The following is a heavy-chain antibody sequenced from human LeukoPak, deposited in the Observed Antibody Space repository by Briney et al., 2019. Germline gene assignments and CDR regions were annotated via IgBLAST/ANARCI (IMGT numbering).Heavy chain of an antibody. CDR3: ARLGGGSDY. CDR1: GGSINSYY. CDR2: ISYSGNT. D-gene: IGHD4-23*01. V-gene: IGHV4-59*01. J-gene: IGHJ4*02. Sequence: SETLSLTCTVSGGSINSYYWSWIRQPPGKGLEWIGYISYSGNTNYNPSLKSRVTISLATSKNQFFLKLSSVTAADTAVYYCARLGGGSDYWGQGTLVTVSS.